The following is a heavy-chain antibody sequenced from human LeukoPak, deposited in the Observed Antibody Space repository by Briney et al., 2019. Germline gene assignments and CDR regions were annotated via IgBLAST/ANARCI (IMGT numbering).Heavy chain of an antibody. Sequence: SETLSLTCTVSGGSISISRHYWAWIRQPPGKGLDWIGAIHYTGTTYYNPSLRSRVSISVDRSTNQFSLRVSPVTAADTAVYYCARYGNSAVYWGQGTLITVSS. CDR2: IHYTGTT. CDR1: GGSISISRHY. J-gene: IGHJ4*02. D-gene: IGHD4-23*01. CDR3: ARYGNSAVY. V-gene: IGHV4-39*07.